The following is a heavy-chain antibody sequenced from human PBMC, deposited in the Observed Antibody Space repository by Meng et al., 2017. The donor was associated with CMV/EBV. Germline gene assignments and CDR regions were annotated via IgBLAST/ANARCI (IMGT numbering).Heavy chain of an antibody. D-gene: IGHD6-19*01. V-gene: IGHV4-39*07. Sequence: GSLRLSCTVSGGSISSSSYYWGWIRQPPGKGLEWSGSIHYSGSTYYNPSLKSRVTISVDTFKNQFSLKLSSVTAADTAVYYCARAVGGSGWYYFDYWGQGTLVTVSS. CDR1: GGSISSSSYY. CDR3: ARAVGGSGWYYFDY. J-gene: IGHJ4*02. CDR2: IHYSGST.